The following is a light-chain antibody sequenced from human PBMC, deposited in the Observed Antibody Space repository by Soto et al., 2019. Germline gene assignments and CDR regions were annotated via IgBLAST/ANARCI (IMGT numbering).Light chain of an antibody. V-gene: IGKV3-15*01. CDR1: QSVSSD. Sequence: EVVMTQSPATLSVSPGETATLSCRASQSVSSDLAWYQQKPGQTPRLLIYGASTRATGIPARFSGSGSGTEFTLTISSLQSEDFAVYYCQQYNNWLYTFGQGTKVDLK. CDR3: QQYNNWLYT. J-gene: IGKJ2*01. CDR2: GAS.